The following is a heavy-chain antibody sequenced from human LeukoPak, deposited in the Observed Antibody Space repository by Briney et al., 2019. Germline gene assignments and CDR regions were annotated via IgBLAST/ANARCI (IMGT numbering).Heavy chain of an antibody. CDR3: ASKYPKSYYDSSGYYYFDY. D-gene: IGHD3-22*01. CDR2: INSDGSTI. Sequence: PGGSLRLSCAASGFTFNTYWMHWVRQAPGKGLVWVSRINSDGSTITYADSVKGRFTISRDNAKNSLYLQMNSLRAEDTAVYYCASKYPKSYYDSSGYYYFDYWGQGTLVTVSS. V-gene: IGHV3-74*01. CDR1: GFTFNTYW. J-gene: IGHJ4*02.